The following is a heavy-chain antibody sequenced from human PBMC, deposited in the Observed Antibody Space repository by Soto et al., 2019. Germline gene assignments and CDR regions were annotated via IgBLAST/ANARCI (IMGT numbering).Heavy chain of an antibody. J-gene: IGHJ5*02. CDR3: ARPGVKQQLSDRRGYNWFDP. V-gene: IGHV1-3*01. CDR2: INAGNGNT. CDR1: GYTFTSYA. Sequence: ASVKVSCKASGYTFTSYAMHWVRQAPGQRLEWMGWINAGNGNTKYSQKFQGRVTITRDTSASTAYMELSSLRSEDTAVYYCARPGVKQQLSDRRGYNWFDPWGQGTLVTVSS. D-gene: IGHD6-13*01.